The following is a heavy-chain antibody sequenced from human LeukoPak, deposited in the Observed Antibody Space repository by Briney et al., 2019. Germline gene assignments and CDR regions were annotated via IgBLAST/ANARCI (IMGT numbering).Heavy chain of an antibody. CDR2: IYYSGST. CDR3: ARQGVHSSSWYEGNEMFDY. Sequence: SETLSLTCTVSGGSISSSSYYWGWIRQPPGKGLEWIGSIYYSGSTYYNPSLKSRVTISVDTSKNQFSLKLSSVTAADTAVYYCARQGVHSSSWYEGNEMFDYWGQGTLVTVSS. D-gene: IGHD6-13*01. CDR1: GGSISSSSYY. J-gene: IGHJ4*02. V-gene: IGHV4-39*01.